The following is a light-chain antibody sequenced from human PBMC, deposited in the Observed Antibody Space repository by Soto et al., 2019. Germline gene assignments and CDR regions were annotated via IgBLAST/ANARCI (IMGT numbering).Light chain of an antibody. CDR2: EVS. CDR1: SSDVGNYNF. V-gene: IGLV2-8*01. CDR3: NSYAGSNIVV. Sequence: QSALTQPPSASGSPGQSVTISCTGTSSDVGNYNFVSWYQQHPGKAPKLMIYEVSKRPSGVPDRFSGSKSGNTASLTVSGLQAEDEADYYCNSYAGSNIVVFGGGTQLTVL. J-gene: IGLJ2*01.